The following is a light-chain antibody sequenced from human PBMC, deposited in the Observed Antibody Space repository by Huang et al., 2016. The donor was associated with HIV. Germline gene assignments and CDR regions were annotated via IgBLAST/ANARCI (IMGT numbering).Light chain of an antibody. V-gene: IGKV1-39*01. J-gene: IGKJ2*01. Sequence: DIQMTQSPSSLSASVGDRVTIPCRASQGISSYLNWYQQKPGKASKLLIYAASTLQSGVPSRFSGSGSGTDFTLTISSLQPADAATYYCQETYSIPYTFGQGTKLEIK. CDR1: QGISSY. CDR2: AAS. CDR3: QETYSIPYT.